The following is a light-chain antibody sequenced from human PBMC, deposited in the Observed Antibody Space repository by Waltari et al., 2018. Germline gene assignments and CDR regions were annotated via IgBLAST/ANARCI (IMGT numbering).Light chain of an antibody. CDR2: AAS. CDR1: QDIKNY. Sequence: IQMTQSPSSLSASVGDRVTITCRASQDIKNYLVWYQQKPGKVPKLLIFAASTLQSGVPSRCSGSGSGTDFTLTISSLQPEDVATYYCQKYNNALRTFGQGTKVEIK. J-gene: IGKJ1*01. V-gene: IGKV1-27*01. CDR3: QKYNNALRT.